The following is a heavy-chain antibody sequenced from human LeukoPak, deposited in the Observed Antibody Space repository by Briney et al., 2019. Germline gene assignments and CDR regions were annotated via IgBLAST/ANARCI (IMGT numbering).Heavy chain of an antibody. CDR1: GYTFTGYD. V-gene: IGHV1-8*01. CDR3: ARIGYSGYDSRDY. Sequence: ASVKVSCRPSGYTFTGYDINRVRKATEQGLEWMGWMNPNSGNTGYAQKFQGRVTMTRNTSISTAYMELSSLRSEDTAVYYCARIGYSGYDSRDYWGQGTLVTVSS. CDR2: MNPNSGNT. J-gene: IGHJ4*02. D-gene: IGHD5-12*01.